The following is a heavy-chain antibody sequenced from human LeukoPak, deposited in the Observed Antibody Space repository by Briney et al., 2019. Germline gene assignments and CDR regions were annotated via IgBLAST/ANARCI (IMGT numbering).Heavy chain of an antibody. CDR1: GGSISSGSYY. J-gene: IGHJ4*02. V-gene: IGHV4-61*02. CDR3: ARDRLVAPLYYFDY. CDR2: IYTSGST. D-gene: IGHD5-12*01. Sequence: SETLSLTCTVSGGSISSGSYYWSWIRQPAGKGLEWIGRIYTSGSTNYNPSLKSRVTISVDTSRNQFSLKLSPVTAADTAVYYCARDRLVAPLYYFDYWGQGTLVTVSS.